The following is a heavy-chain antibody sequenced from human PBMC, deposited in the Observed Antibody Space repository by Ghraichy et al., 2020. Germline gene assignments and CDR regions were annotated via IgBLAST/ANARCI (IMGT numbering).Heavy chain of an antibody. CDR3: ARDSGYCRTTSCKGDAFDI. D-gene: IGHD2-2*03. J-gene: IGHJ3*02. CDR1: GFTFSSHW. Sequence: ESLNISCAASGFTFSSHWMTWVRQASGKGLEWVANIKTDGSEKYYVDSVKGRFTISRDNAMNSLYLQMNSLRAEDTAVYYCARDSGYCRTTSCKGDAFDIWGQGTMVTVFS. V-gene: IGHV3-7*01. CDR2: IKTDGSEK.